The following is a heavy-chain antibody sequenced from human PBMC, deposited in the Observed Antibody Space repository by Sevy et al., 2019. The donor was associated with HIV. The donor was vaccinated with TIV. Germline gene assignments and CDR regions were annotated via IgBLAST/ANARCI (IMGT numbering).Heavy chain of an antibody. CDR2: ISGSGGST. Sequence: GGSLRLSCAASGFTFSSYAMSWVRQAPGKGLEWVSAISGSGGSTYYADSVKGRFTISRDNSKNTLYLQMNSLRAEDTAVYYCAKSPRIAVAGTEYFDYWGQGTLVTVSS. D-gene: IGHD6-19*01. CDR1: GFTFSSYA. J-gene: IGHJ4*02. V-gene: IGHV3-23*01. CDR3: AKSPRIAVAGTEYFDY.